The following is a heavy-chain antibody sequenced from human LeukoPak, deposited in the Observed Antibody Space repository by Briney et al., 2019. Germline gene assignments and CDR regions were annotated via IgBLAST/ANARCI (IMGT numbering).Heavy chain of an antibody. D-gene: IGHD2-2*01. Sequence: ASVKVSCKASGYTFTGYYMHWVRQAPGQGLEWMGWINPNSGGTNHAQKFQGRVTLTRDTSISTAYMELSRLRSDDTAVYHCARDSEVVPAAVSTFEIWGQGTMVTVSS. V-gene: IGHV1-2*02. CDR2: INPNSGGT. J-gene: IGHJ3*02. CDR1: GYTFTGYY. CDR3: ARDSEVVPAAVSTFEI.